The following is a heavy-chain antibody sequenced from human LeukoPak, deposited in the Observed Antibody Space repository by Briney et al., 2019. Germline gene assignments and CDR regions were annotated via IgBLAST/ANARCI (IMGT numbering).Heavy chain of an antibody. D-gene: IGHD5-18*01. CDR3: ASLDTAHPSGVY. J-gene: IGHJ4*02. CDR2: IKRDGGEK. V-gene: IGHV3-7*01. CDR1: TFTFTPGW. Sequence: GGSLRLSCEASTFTFTPGWMSWVRQAPGKGLEWVAMIKRDGGEKYYVDSVKGRFTISRDNAKKSLYLQMDSLRDEDTAVYYCASLDTAHPSGVYWGQGTLVTVSS.